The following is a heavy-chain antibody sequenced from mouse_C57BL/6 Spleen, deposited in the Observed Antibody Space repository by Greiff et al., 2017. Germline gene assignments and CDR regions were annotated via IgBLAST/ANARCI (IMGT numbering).Heavy chain of an antibody. V-gene: IGHV1-80*01. CDR1: GYAFSSYW. D-gene: IGHD1-1*01. Sequence: VQLQQSGAELVKPGASVKISCKASGYAFSSYWMNWVKQRPGKGLEWIGQIYPGDGDTNYNGKFKGKATLTADKSSSTAYMQLSSLTSEDSAVYFCARTAHYYGSSYWYFDVWGTGTTVTVSS. CDR3: ARTAHYYGSSYWYFDV. J-gene: IGHJ1*03. CDR2: IYPGDGDT.